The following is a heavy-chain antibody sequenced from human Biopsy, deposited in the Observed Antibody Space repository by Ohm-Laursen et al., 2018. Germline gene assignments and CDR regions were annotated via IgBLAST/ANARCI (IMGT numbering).Heavy chain of an antibody. CDR3: ASAGYNPDWNFDL. D-gene: IGHD5-24*01. CDR2: IYFTGRT. V-gene: IGHV4-61*08. J-gene: IGHJ2*01. CDR1: GFSLDTEEMC. Sequence: TLTLTCSFSGFSLDTEEMCVTWIRQSPGKALEWIGYIYFTGRTSYNPSLKSRVTMSVNTSKKQFSLRLSSVTAADTAVYYCASAGYNPDWNFDLWGRGTRVTVSS.